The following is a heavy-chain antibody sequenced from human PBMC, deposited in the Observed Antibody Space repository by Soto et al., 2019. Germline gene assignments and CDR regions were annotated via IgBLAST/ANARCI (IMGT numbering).Heavy chain of an antibody. CDR2: LSRGDER. CDR1: GAPITTTKW. D-gene: IGHD3-16*01. Sequence: QVQLQESGPGLVKPSETLSLTCTVSGAPITTTKWWAWVRLPPGKGLEWVGELSRGDERSSNPSLEGRFTMSLDKSNYHFSLKLSSVTAADTASYYCARQTISYTWGVWGRGTSVSVSS. CDR3: ARQTISYTWGV. J-gene: IGHJ6*02. V-gene: IGHV4-4*02.